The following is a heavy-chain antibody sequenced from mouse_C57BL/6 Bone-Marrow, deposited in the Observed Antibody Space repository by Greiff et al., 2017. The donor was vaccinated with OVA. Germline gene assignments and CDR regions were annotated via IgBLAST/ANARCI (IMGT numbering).Heavy chain of an antibody. Sequence: QVQLQQPGAELVMPGASVKLSCKASGYTFTSYWMHWVKQRPGQGLEWIGEIDPSDSYTNYNQKFKGKSTLTVDKSSSTAYMQLSSLTSEDSAVYYCARGDSYYYGSSDPWFAYWGQGTLVTVSA. CDR3: ARGDSYYYGSSDPWFAY. CDR2: IDPSDSYT. V-gene: IGHV1-69*01. CDR1: GYTFTSYW. D-gene: IGHD1-1*01. J-gene: IGHJ3*01.